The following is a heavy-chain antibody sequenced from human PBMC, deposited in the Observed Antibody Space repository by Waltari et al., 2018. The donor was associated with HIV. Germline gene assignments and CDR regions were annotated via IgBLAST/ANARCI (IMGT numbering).Heavy chain of an antibody. Sequence: QVQLQQSGPGLVKPSQTLPLPRAISGDSVSSNSAAWNWIRQSPRRGLEGLGRTYFRSKWYIDYAVSVKSRITINPDTSKNHFSLQLNSVTPEDTAVYFCARGWDYDFWSGLEGGKFDPWGLGTLVTVSS. CDR2: TYFRSKWYI. J-gene: IGHJ5*02. V-gene: IGHV6-1*01. CDR1: GDSVSSNSAA. D-gene: IGHD3-3*01. CDR3: ARGWDYDFWSGLEGGKFDP.